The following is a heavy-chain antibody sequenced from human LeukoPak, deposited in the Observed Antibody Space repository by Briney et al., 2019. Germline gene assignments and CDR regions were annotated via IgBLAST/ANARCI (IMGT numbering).Heavy chain of an antibody. D-gene: IGHD1-1*01. CDR1: GGSINSGGYY. V-gene: IGHV4-31*03. CDR2: IYYSGST. CDR3: ARGPGQLVEDY. J-gene: IGHJ4*02. Sequence: SETLSLTCTVSGGSINSGGYYWSWIRQHPGKGLEWIGYIYYSGSTYYNPPLKSRVTISVDTSKNQFSLKLSSVTAADTAVYYCARGPGQLVEDYWGQGTLVTVSS.